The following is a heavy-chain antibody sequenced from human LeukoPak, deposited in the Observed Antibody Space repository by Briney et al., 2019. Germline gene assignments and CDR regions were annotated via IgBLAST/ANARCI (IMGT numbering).Heavy chain of an antibody. CDR1: GFTFSSYA. Sequence: GGSLRLSCAASGFTFSSYAMSWVRQAPGKGLEWVSAISGSGGTTNYADSVKGRFTISRDNSKNTLFLQMNSLRAEDTAVYYCARGGYSSSWYHFDYWGQGTLVTVSS. V-gene: IGHV3-23*01. CDR3: ARGGYSSSWYHFDY. CDR2: ISGSGGTT. J-gene: IGHJ4*02. D-gene: IGHD6-13*01.